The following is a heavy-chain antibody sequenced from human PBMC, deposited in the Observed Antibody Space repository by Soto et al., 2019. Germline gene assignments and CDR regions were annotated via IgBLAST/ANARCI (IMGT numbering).Heavy chain of an antibody. J-gene: IGHJ4*02. V-gene: IGHV1-2*04. D-gene: IGHD3-16*01. CDR3: ARGQPSYETFYDY. CDR2: INPNSGGT. CDR1: GYTFTVYY. Sequence: ASVKVSCQTSGYTFTVYYMHWVRQAHRQGLEWMGWINPNSGGTNYAQKFQGWVTMTRDTSISTAYMELSRLRSDDTAVYYCARGQPSYETFYDYWGQGTLVTAPQ.